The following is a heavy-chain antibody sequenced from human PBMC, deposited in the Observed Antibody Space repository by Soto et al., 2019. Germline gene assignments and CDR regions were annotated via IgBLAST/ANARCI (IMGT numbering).Heavy chain of an antibody. CDR2: ISSSSSTI. Sequence: PGGSLRLSCEASGFTFSNYGINWVRQAPGKGLEWVSHISSSSSTIYYAESVKGRFSISRDNAKNSLYLQMNSLRAEDTAVYYCARGAEYSGYDYWGQGTLVTVSS. D-gene: IGHD5-12*01. CDR1: GFTFSNYG. V-gene: IGHV3-48*04. CDR3: ARGAEYSGYDY. J-gene: IGHJ4*02.